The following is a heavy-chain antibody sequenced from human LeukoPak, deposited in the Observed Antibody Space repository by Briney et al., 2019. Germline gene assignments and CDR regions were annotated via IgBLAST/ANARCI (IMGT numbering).Heavy chain of an antibody. V-gene: IGHV4-34*01. D-gene: IGHD4-23*01. CDR2: INHSGST. CDR1: GGSFSGYY. CDR3: ARMAGGSLTFDY. Sequence: SETLSLTCAVYGGSFSGYYWSWIRQPPGKGLEWIGEINHSGSTNYNPSLKSRVTISVDTSKNQFSLKLSSVTAADTAVYYCARMAGGSLTFDYWGQGTLVTVSS. J-gene: IGHJ4*02.